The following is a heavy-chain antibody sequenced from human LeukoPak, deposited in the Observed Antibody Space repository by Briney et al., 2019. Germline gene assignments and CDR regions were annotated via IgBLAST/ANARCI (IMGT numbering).Heavy chain of an antibody. CDR1: GFTFSSYA. CDR2: ISYDGSNK. D-gene: IGHD3-10*01. Sequence: GGSLRLSCAASGFTFSSYAMHWVRQAPGTGLEWVSIISYDGSNKYYADSMKGRFTISRDNSKNTLYLQMNSLRAEDTAVYYCAKDKSGVSDWFDPWGQGTLVTVSS. V-gene: IGHV3-30-3*01. J-gene: IGHJ5*02. CDR3: AKDKSGVSDWFDP.